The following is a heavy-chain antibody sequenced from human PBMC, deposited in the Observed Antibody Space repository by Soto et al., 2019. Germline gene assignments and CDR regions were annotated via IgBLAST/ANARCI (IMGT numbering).Heavy chain of an antibody. Sequence: QVQLVQSGAEVKKPGTSVKVSCKASGYTITSNGISWARQAPGQGLEWMGWISTYNGNTNYAQKLQGRVTMTRDTSTSIAYMELRDLRSDDTAVYYCARDGYGDYGYWGQGSLVTVSS. CDR1: GYTITSNG. CDR2: ISTYNGNT. J-gene: IGHJ4*02. V-gene: IGHV1-18*01. CDR3: ARDGYGDYGY. D-gene: IGHD4-17*01.